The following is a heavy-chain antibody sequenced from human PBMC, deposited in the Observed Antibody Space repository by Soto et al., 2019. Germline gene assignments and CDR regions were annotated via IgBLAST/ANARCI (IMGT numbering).Heavy chain of an antibody. CDR3: ARGRGGTYDAFDI. Sequence: SETVSLTFSFSSCSIVTYFWSWIRQPPGKGLEWIVYIYYSGTTNYDPSLKSRVTIFLDTSKNQFSLRLSSVTAADTAVYYCARGRGGTYDAFDIWGQGTLVTVSS. D-gene: IGHD1-26*01. J-gene: IGHJ3*02. CDR1: SCSIVTYF. CDR2: IYYSGTT. V-gene: IGHV4-59*01.